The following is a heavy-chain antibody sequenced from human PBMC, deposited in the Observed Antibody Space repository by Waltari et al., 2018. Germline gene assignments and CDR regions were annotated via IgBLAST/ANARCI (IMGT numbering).Heavy chain of an antibody. D-gene: IGHD3-10*01. CDR2: INRDGST. CDR1: GGSLSGYF. CDR3: ARVGDYHGSGRFGLDV. V-gene: IGHV4-34*01. J-gene: IGHJ6*02. Sequence: QVQLQQWGAGLLKPSETLSLTCAVYGGSLSGYFWSWLRQSPGKGLEWIGQINRDGSTNFNPSLKSRVAMSVDTIKSQISLRLSSVTAADAAVYYCARVGDYHGSGRFGLDVWGQGTRVTVSS.